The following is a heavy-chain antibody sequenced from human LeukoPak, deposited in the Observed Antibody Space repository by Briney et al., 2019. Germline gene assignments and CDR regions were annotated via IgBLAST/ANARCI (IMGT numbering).Heavy chain of an antibody. Sequence: SETLSLTCAVYGGSFSGYCWSWIRQPPGKGLEWIGEINHSGSTNYNPSLKSRVTISVDTSKNQFSLKLSSVTAADTAVYYCARRSGYSYGYHYYYMDVWGKGTTVTISS. J-gene: IGHJ6*03. V-gene: IGHV4-34*01. CDR1: GGSFSGYC. CDR3: ARRSGYSYGYHYYYMDV. CDR2: INHSGST. D-gene: IGHD5-18*01.